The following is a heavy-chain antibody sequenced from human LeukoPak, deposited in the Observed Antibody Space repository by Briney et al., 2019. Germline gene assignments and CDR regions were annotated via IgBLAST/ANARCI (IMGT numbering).Heavy chain of an antibody. D-gene: IGHD3/OR15-3a*01. V-gene: IGHV3-7*03. CDR1: GFTFGKYW. CDR2: IKLDGSEK. CDR3: ARDQYDTWSRRGNFDS. Sequence: GGSLRLSCVASGFTFGKYWMSWVRQAPGKGLEWVANIKLDGSEKDYVDSVKGRFTISRDNTKNSLYLEMNSLRAEDTAVFYCARDQYDTWSRRGNFDSWGQGTLVIVSS. J-gene: IGHJ4*02.